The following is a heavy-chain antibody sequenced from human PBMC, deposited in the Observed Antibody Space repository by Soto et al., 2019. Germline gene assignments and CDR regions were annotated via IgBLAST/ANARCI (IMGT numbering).Heavy chain of an antibody. CDR3: ARDYSNPRGRFDP. CDR1: GFTSSGFW. J-gene: IGHJ5*02. CDR2: INQDGSEK. Sequence: LRLSCAASGFTSSGFWMTWVRQAPGRGLEWVANINQDGSEKHYVDSVKGRFTISRDNAKDSRSLQMNSLRDEDTAIYYCARDYSNPRGRFDPWGQGTLVTVS. D-gene: IGHD4-4*01. V-gene: IGHV3-7*03.